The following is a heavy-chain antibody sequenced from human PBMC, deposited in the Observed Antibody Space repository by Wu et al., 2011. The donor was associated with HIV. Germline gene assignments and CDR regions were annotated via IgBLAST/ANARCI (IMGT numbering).Heavy chain of an antibody. CDR3: ARDISSSWYELGAFDI. D-gene: IGHD6-13*01. CDR2: IIPMFDTA. CDR1: GGTFTSYA. Sequence: QVQLVQSGAEVKKPGSSVKVSCKASGGTFTSYAVSWVRLTPGQGLEWMGRIIPMFDTANYAQNFQSRLTITADKSTSTAYMELRSLRSDDTAVYYCARDISSSWYELGAFDIWGLGTMVTVSS. V-gene: IGHV1-69*14. J-gene: IGHJ3*02.